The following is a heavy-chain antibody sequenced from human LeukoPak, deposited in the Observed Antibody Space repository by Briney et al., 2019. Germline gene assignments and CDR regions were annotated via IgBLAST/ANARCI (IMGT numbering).Heavy chain of an antibody. CDR1: GFTFSSYA. Sequence: QPGGSLRLSCAASGFTFSSYAMSWVRQAPGKGLEWVSAISGSGGSTYYADSVKGRFTISRDNSKNTLHLQMNSLRAEDTAVYYCASWAERYYYYGMDVWGKGTTVTVSS. CDR2: ISGSGGST. J-gene: IGHJ6*04. CDR3: ASWAERYYYYGMDV. D-gene: IGHD7-27*01. V-gene: IGHV3-23*01.